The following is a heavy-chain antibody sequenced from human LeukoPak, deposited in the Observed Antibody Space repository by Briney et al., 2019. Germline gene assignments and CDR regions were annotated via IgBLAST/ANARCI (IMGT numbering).Heavy chain of an antibody. J-gene: IGHJ4*02. Sequence: ASVKVSCKASGGTFSSYAISWVRQAPGQGLEWMGGIIPIFGTANYALKFQGRVTITRDTSASTAYMEVSSLRSEDTAVYYCARDLTGRLDYWGQGALVTVSS. V-gene: IGHV1-69*05. CDR2: IIPIFGTA. CDR1: GGTFSSYA. CDR3: ARDLTGRLDY. D-gene: IGHD7-27*01.